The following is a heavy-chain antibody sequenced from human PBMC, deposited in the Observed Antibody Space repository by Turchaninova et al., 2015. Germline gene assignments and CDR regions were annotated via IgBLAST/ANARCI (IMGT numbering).Heavy chain of an antibody. CDR2: IRSKGFGGTT. J-gene: IGHJ4*02. CDR1: GFTFGDYA. Sequence: EVQLVESGGGLVQPGRSLRLSCTGSGFTFGDYAMSWLRQAPGQGLEGVGVIRSKGFGGTTEYAASVKGRFTNSRDDSKSIAWLQMNGLKAEDTARYYCSRSQTIDYWGQGTLVTVSS. CDR3: SRSQTIDY. V-gene: IGHV3-49*03.